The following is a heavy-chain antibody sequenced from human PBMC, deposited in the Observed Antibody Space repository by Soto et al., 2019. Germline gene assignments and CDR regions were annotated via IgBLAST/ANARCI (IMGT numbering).Heavy chain of an antibody. Sequence: QVQLVESGGGVVQPGRSLRLSCAASGFIFSTYGMHWVRQAPGKGLEWLSVISYDGNNKYYADSVKGRFTISRDNSKKTVWLQMDSLRTADTGVYYCAKDLLLTTITTVGDWGQGTLVTVSS. CDR3: AKDLLLTTITTVGD. J-gene: IGHJ4*02. CDR1: GFIFSTYG. V-gene: IGHV3-30*18. D-gene: IGHD4-4*01. CDR2: ISYDGNNK.